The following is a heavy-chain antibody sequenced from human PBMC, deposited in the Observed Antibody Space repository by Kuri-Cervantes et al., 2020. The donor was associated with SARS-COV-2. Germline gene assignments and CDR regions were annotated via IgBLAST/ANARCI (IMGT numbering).Heavy chain of an antibody. Sequence: SETLSLTCTVSGGSISSYYWSWIRQPPGKGLEWIGYIYYSGSTNYNPSLKSRVTISVDTSKNQFSLKLSSVTAADTAVYYCARGREAAAAYWFDPWGQGTLVTVSS. V-gene: IGHV4-59*12. CDR1: GGSISSYY. CDR2: IYYSGST. J-gene: IGHJ5*02. CDR3: ARGREAAAAYWFDP. D-gene: IGHD6-13*01.